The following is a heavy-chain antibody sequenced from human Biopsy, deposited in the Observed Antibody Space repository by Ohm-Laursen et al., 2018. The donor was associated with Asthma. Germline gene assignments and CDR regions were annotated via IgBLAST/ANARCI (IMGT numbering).Heavy chain of an antibody. Sequence: SLRLSCAASGFTFSSYGMHWVRQAPGKGLEWVAVISYDGSNKYYGDSVKGRFTISRDGSKSTVYLQMNSLRAEDTAVYYCASYEVVTGILPMDVWGQGATVTVSS. CDR2: ISYDGSNK. CDR3: ASYEVVTGILPMDV. V-gene: IGHV3-30*03. D-gene: IGHD2-21*02. CDR1: GFTFSSYG. J-gene: IGHJ6*02.